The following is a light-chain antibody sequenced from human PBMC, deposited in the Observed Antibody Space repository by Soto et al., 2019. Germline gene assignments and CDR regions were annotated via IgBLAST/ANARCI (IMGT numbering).Light chain of an antibody. V-gene: IGKV2-28*01. CDR1: QSLLHSNGYNY. CDR3: MQALQTRVT. Sequence: DIVMTQSPLSLTVTPGEPASISCRSSQSLLHSNGYNYLDWYLQKPGQSPQLLIYLGSNRASGVPDRVSGSGSGTDFTLKISRVEAEDVGVYYCMQALQTRVTFGGGTKVEIK. CDR2: LGS. J-gene: IGKJ4*01.